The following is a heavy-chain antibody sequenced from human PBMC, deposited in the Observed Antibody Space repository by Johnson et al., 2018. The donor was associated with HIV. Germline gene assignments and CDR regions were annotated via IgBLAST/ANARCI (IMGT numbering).Heavy chain of an antibody. J-gene: IGHJ3*02. CDR3: AKFRDAFDI. CDR2: IWYDGSNK. CDR1: GFTFSSYG. V-gene: IGHV3-33*06. Sequence: QMQLVESGGGVVQPGRSLRLSCAVSGFTFSSYGMHWVRRAPGKGLEWVAVIWYDGSNKYYADSVKGRFTISRDNSKNTLYLQMNSLRAEDTAVYYCAKFRDAFDIWGQGTMVTVSS.